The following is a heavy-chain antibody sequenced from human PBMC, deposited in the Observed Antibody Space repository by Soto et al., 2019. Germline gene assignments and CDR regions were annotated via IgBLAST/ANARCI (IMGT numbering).Heavy chain of an antibody. D-gene: IGHD6-13*01. CDR1: GFTFSSYA. Sequence: PGGSLRLSCAASGFTFSSYAMHWVRQAPGKGLEWVAVISYDGSNKYYADSAKGRFTISRDNSKNTLYLQMNSLRAEDTAVYYCARSYSSSWLYYFDYWGQGTLVTVSS. J-gene: IGHJ4*02. CDR3: ARSYSSSWLYYFDY. V-gene: IGHV3-30-3*01. CDR2: ISYDGSNK.